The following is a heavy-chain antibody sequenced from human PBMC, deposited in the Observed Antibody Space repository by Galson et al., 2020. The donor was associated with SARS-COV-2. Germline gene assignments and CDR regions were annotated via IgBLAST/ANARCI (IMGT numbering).Heavy chain of an antibody. J-gene: IGHJ4*02. CDR3: ASPPHAYCSGGSCYFDY. V-gene: IGHV4-39*01. Sequence: SETLSLTCTVSGGSISSSSYYWGWIRQPPGKGLEWIGSIYYSGSTYYNPSLKSRVTISVDTSKNQFSLKLSSVTAADTAVYYCASPPHAYCSGGSCYFDYWGQGTLVTVSS. D-gene: IGHD2-15*01. CDR2: IYYSGST. CDR1: GGSISSSSYY.